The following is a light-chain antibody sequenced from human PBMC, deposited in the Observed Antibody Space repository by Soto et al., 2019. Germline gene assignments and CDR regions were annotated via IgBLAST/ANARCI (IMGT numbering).Light chain of an antibody. V-gene: IGLV4-69*01. CDR2: LNSDGSH. J-gene: IGLJ3*02. CDR1: SGHSSYA. CDR3: QTWGTPWV. Sequence: QSVLTQSPSASASLGASVKLTCTLSSGHSSYAIAWHQQQPEKGPRYLMKLNSDGSHSKGDGIPDRFSGSSSGAERYLTISSLQSEDEADYYSQTWGTPWVFGGGTKLTVL.